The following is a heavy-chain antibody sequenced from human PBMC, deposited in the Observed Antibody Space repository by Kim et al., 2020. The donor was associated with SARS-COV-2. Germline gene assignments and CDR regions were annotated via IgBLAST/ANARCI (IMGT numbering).Heavy chain of an antibody. D-gene: IGHD2-21*02. CDR2: INGGDNI. J-gene: IGHJ4*02. Sequence: GGSLRLSCAASGFAVTDNNKYIHWVRQPPGKGLEWVSVINGGDNIKYADSVKGRFTISRDTSTNTVYLQMNGLRVDDTAVYYCATNDPYCGGDCYFDQWGQGTLVTVSS. CDR1: GFAVTDNNKY. V-gene: IGHV3-53*01. CDR3: ATNDPYCGGDCYFDQ.